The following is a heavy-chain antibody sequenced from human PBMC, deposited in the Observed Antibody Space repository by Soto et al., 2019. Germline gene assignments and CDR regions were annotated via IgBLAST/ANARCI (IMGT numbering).Heavy chain of an antibody. V-gene: IGHV4-34*01. Sequence: PSETLSLTCAVYGGSFSGYYWSWIRQPPGKGLEWIGEINHSGSTNYNPSLKSRVTISVDTSKNQFSLKLSSVTAADTAVYYCARVKMVRGVIMRPWYNWFDPWGKGTLVTVSS. CDR3: ARVKMVRGVIMRPWYNWFDP. J-gene: IGHJ5*02. CDR2: INHSGST. D-gene: IGHD3-10*01. CDR1: GGSFSGYY.